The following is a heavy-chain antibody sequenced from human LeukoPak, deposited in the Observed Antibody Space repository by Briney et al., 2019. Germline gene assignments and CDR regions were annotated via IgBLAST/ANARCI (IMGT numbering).Heavy chain of an antibody. CDR3: VRVDSSGYGLHWGLDY. V-gene: IGHV3-30*02. CDR2: IRYGGSIK. Sequence: SGGSLTLSCAASGVTFSTYGMHWVRQAPGKGLEWVGFIRYGGSIKYYASSVKGRFTICRDNAKNSLYLQMTSLRAEDTAVYYCVRVDSSGYGLHWGLDYWGQGTLVTVSS. CDR1: GVTFSTYG. J-gene: IGHJ4*02. D-gene: IGHD3-22*01.